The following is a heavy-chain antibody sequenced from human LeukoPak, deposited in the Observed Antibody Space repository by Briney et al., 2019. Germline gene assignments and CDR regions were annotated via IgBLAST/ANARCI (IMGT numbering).Heavy chain of an antibody. CDR3: ASFYDYVWGSYRDHFDY. D-gene: IGHD3-16*02. CDR2: IYHSGST. V-gene: IGHV4-38-2*01. CDR1: GYSISSGYY. J-gene: IGHJ4*02. Sequence: SETLSLTCAVSGYSISSGYYWGWIRQPPGKGLEWIGSIYHSGSTYYKPSLKSRVTISVDTSKNQFSLKPSSVTAADTAVYYCASFYDYVWGSYRDHFDYWGQGTLVTVSS.